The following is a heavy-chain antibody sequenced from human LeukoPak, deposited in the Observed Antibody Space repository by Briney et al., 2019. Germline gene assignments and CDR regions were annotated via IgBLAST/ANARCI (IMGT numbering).Heavy chain of an antibody. V-gene: IGHV1-8*02. CDR3: ARGRGYCGGDCYPNWFDP. Sequence: ASVKVSCKASGGTFSSYAISWVRQAPGQGLEWMGWMNPNSGNTGYAQKFQGRVTMTRNTSISTAYMELSSLRSEDTAVYYCARGRGYCGGDCYPNWFDPWGQGTLVTVSS. CDR2: MNPNSGNT. D-gene: IGHD2-21*02. J-gene: IGHJ5*02. CDR1: GGTFSSYA.